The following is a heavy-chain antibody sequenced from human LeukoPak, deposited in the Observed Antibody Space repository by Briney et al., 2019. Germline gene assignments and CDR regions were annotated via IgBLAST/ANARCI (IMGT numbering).Heavy chain of an antibody. V-gene: IGHV4-30-4*01. Sequence: SETLSLTCTVSGGSISGGDYYWSWIRQPPGKGLEWIEYIYYSGSTYYNPSLKSRVTISVDTSKNQFSLKLSSVTAADTAVYYCARGGGGTIFGVVTYYYYMDVWGKGTTVTVSS. D-gene: IGHD3-3*01. CDR1: GGSISGGDYY. CDR2: IYYSGST. CDR3: ARGGGGTIFGVVTYYYYMDV. J-gene: IGHJ6*03.